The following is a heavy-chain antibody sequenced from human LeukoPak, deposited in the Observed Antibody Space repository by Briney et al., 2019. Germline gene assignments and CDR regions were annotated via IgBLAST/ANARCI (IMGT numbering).Heavy chain of an antibody. CDR2: IWYDGSHK. V-gene: IGHV3-33*01. CDR1: GFTFSSYG. Sequence: GGSLRLSCAASGFTFSSYGMHWVRQAPGKGLEWVAVIWYDGSHKYYADSVKGRFTISRDNSKNTLYLQMNSLRAEDTAVYYCARVYSNSPEYGMDVWGQGTTVTVS. D-gene: IGHD4-11*01. J-gene: IGHJ6*02. CDR3: ARVYSNSPEYGMDV.